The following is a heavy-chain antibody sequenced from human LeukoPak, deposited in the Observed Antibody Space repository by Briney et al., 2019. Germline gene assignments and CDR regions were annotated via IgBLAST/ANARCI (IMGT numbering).Heavy chain of an antibody. CDR1: GFIFSSYW. CDR3: ARQPVSPNDYFAS. J-gene: IGHJ4*02. V-gene: IGHV3-7*01. Sequence: PGGSLRLSCADSGFIFSSYWMSWVRQAPGKGLEWVANIKEDGSVQYYVDSVKGRFTISRDNVKKSLYLQLNSLRAEDTAIYYCARQPVSPNDYFASWGQGTLVTVSS. CDR2: IKEDGSVQ. D-gene: IGHD6-13*01.